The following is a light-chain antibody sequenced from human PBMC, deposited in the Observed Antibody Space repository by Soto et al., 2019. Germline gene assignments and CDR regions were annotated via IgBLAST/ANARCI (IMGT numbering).Light chain of an antibody. CDR1: SSDVGAYNY. CDR2: DVS. V-gene: IGLV2-14*03. J-gene: IGLJ3*02. CDR3: SSYTSSSTWV. Sequence: QSVLTQPASVSGSPGQSITISCTGTSSDVGAYNYVSWYQQHPGKAPKFMIYDVSNRPSGVSNRFSGYNSGNTASLTISGLQDEDEAYYYCSSYTSSSTWVFGGGTKLTVL.